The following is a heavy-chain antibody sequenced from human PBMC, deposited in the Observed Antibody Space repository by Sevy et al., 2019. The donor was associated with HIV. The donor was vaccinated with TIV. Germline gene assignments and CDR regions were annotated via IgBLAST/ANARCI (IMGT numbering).Heavy chain of an antibody. J-gene: IGHJ6*02. D-gene: IGHD3-3*01. CDR3: ARHKDYDFWSGYSLGMDV. V-gene: IGHV3-21*01. CDR2: ISSSSSYI. Sequence: GGSLRLSCAASGFTFSSYSMNWVRQAPGKGLEWVSSISSSSSYIYYADSVKGRFTISRDNAKNSLYLQMNSLRAEDTAVYYWARHKDYDFWSGYSLGMDVWGQGTTVTVSS. CDR1: GFTFSSYS.